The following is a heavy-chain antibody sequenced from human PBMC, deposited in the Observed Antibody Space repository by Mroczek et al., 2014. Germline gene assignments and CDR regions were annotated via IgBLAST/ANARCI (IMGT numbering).Heavy chain of an antibody. CDR1: GGSISSGGYY. CDR3: ARDRSFYDYGDYGGGFDP. V-gene: IGHV4-31*03. CDR2: IYYSGST. J-gene: IGHJ5*02. D-gene: IGHD4-17*01. Sequence: QVQLQESGPGLVKPSQTLSLTCTVSGGSISSGGYYWSWIRQHPGKGLEWIGYIYYSGSTYYNPSLKSRVTISVDTSKNQFSLKLSSVTAADTAVYYCARDRSFYDYGDYGGGFDPWGQGTLVTVSS.